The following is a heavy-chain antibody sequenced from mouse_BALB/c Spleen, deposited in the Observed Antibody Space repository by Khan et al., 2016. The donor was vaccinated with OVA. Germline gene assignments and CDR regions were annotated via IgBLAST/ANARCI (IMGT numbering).Heavy chain of an antibody. J-gene: IGHJ2*01. CDR1: GDSITSGY. Sequence: EVQLQESGPSLVKPSQTLSLTCSVTGDSITSGYWNWIRRFPGNKLEYMGYISYSDSTFYNPSLKSRISITRDTSKNQYYLQLNSVTTEYTATYYCASWNYRYDGYFDSWGQGTTLPVSS. V-gene: IGHV3-8*02. CDR3: ASWNYRYDGYFDS. D-gene: IGHD2-14*01. CDR2: ISYSDST.